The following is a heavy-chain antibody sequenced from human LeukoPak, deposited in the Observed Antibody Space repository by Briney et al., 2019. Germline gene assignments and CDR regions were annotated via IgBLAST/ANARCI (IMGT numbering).Heavy chain of an antibody. CDR3: ARIYSRTWYRVFDY. J-gene: IGHJ4*02. CDR2: IYYSGST. CDR1: GGSVSSDSYY. Sequence: SETLSLTCTVSGGSVSSDSYYWSWIRRPPGKGLEWIGYIYYSGSTNYNPSLKSRVTISVDTSKNQFSLKLNSATAADTAVYYCARIYSRTWYRVFDYWGQGTLVTVSS. D-gene: IGHD6-13*01. V-gene: IGHV4-61*01.